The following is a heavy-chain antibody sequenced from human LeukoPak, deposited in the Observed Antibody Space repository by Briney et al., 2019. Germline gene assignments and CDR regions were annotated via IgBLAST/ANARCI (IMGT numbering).Heavy chain of an antibody. CDR1: GYTLTELS. V-gene: IGHV1-24*01. D-gene: IGHD5-24*01. J-gene: IGHJ4*02. CDR2: FDPEDGET. Sequence: ASVKVSCKVSGYTLTELSMHWVRQAPGKGLEWMGGFDPEDGETIYAQKFQGRVTMTEDTSTDTAYMELSSLRSEDTAVYYCATVVGERWLQLGCFDYWGQGTLVTVSS. CDR3: ATVVGERWLQLGCFDY.